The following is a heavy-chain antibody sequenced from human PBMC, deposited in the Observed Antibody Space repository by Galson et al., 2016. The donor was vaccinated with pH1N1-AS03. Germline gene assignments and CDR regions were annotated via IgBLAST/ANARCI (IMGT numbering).Heavy chain of an antibody. J-gene: IGHJ6*02. CDR2: INPENGVT. D-gene: IGHD1-26*01. CDR3: ARDPRGPCSSATCATTYYFGMDV. V-gene: IGHV1-2*04. Sequence: SVKVSCKASGYIFTDFYVHWVRQAPGQGLEWMGWINPENGVTNYAQKFQAWVTTTGDTSISTAYMELHGLKSDDTAVYYCARDPRGPCSSATCATTYYFGMDVWGQGTTVIVSS. CDR1: GYIFTDFY.